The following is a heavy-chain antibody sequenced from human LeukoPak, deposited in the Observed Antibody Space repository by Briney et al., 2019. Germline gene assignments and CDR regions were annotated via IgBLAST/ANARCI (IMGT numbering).Heavy chain of an antibody. CDR2: ISSSSSYI. V-gene: IGHV3-21*01. J-gene: IGHJ4*02. Sequence: GGSLRLSCAASGFTFSSYSMTWVRQAPGKGLEWVSSISSSSSYIYYADSVKGRFTISRDNAKNPLYLQMNSLRAEDTAVYYCATSRFIAAALDWGQGTLVTVSS. CDR3: ATSRFIAAALD. D-gene: IGHD6-13*01. CDR1: GFTFSSYS.